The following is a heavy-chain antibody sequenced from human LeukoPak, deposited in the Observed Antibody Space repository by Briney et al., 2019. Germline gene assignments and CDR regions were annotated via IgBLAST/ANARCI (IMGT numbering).Heavy chain of an antibody. D-gene: IGHD4-23*01. V-gene: IGHV1-8*03. J-gene: IGHJ4*02. CDR2: MNPNSGNT. CDR1: GYTFTSYA. CDR3: ARAVTGYFDY. Sequence: ASVKVSFKASGYTFTSYAMNWVRQATGQGLEWMGWMNPNSGNTGYAQKFQGRVTITRNTSISTAYMELSSLRSKDTAVYYCARAVTGYFDYWGQGTLVTVSS.